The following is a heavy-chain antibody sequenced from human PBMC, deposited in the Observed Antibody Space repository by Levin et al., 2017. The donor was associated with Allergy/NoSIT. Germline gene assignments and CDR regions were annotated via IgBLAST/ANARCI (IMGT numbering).Heavy chain of an antibody. CDR1: GFTLRSYG. CDR3: ARDCCSSTSCYSNYFDY. V-gene: IGHV3-33*01. Sequence: LSLTCAASGFTLRSYGMHWVRQAPGRGLEWVAVIWFDGTNKYYADSVKGRFTISRDNSKNTLYLQMNSLRAEDTAVYYCARDCCSSTSCYSNYFDYWGQGTLVTVSS. D-gene: IGHD2-2*01. J-gene: IGHJ4*02. CDR2: IWFDGTNK.